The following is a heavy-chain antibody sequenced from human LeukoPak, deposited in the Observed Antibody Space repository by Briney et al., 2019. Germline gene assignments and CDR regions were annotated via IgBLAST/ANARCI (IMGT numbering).Heavy chain of an antibody. Sequence: SVKVSCKASGGTFSSYAISWVRQAPGQGLEWMGGIIPIFGTANYAQKFQGRVTITADESTSTAHMELSSLRSEDTAVYYCASTTYGDYDAFDIWGQGTMVTVSS. D-gene: IGHD4-17*01. J-gene: IGHJ3*02. CDR2: IIPIFGTA. V-gene: IGHV1-69*13. CDR3: ASTTYGDYDAFDI. CDR1: GGTFSSYA.